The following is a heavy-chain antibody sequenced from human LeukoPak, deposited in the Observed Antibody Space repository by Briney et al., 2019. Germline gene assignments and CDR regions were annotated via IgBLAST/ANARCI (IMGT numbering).Heavy chain of an antibody. J-gene: IGHJ6*04. CDR3: ARGGVYYGSGSYDYYYYYYGMDV. CDR2: INHSGST. D-gene: IGHD3-10*01. Sequence: SETLSLTCAVYGGSFSGYYWSWIRQPPGKGLEWIGEINHSGSTNYNPSLKSRVTISVDTSKNQFSLKLSSVTAADTAVYYCARGGVYYGSGSYDYYYYYYGMDVWGKGTTATVSS. CDR1: GGSFSGYY. V-gene: IGHV4-34*01.